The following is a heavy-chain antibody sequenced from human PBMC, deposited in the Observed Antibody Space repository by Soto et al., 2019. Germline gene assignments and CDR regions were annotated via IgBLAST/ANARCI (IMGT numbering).Heavy chain of an antibody. V-gene: IGHV3-9*01. D-gene: IGHD5-12*01. CDR2: ISWNSGSI. Sequence: EVQLVESGGGWVQPGRSLRLSCAASGFTFDDYAMHWGRQAPGKGLEWVSGISWNSGSIGYADSVKGRFTISRDNAKNSLYLQMNSLRAEDTALYYCAKEGGGGYDLIAVAGYFDYWGQGPLVTVSS. J-gene: IGHJ4*02. CDR3: AKEGGGGYDLIAVAGYFDY. CDR1: GFTFDDYA.